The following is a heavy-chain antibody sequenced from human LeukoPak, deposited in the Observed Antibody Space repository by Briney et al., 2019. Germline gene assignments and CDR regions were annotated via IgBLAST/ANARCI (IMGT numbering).Heavy chain of an antibody. CDR2: LCGSGAGT. J-gene: IGHJ4*02. CDR1: GFTFSDYA. V-gene: IGHV3-23*01. D-gene: IGHD3-3*01. CDR3: AKAELGVDTFFDY. Sequence: PGGSLRLSCAASGFTFSDYALGWVRQAPGRGLEWDATLCGSGAGTYYSDSVQGRFTISRDNSKRTLFLQMNSLRAEDTAFYYCAKAELGVDTFFDYWGQRTLVTVSS.